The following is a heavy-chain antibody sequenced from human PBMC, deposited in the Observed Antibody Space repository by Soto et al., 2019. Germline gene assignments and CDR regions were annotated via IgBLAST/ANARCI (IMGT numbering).Heavy chain of an antibody. D-gene: IGHD3-3*01. J-gene: IGHJ6*02. CDR1: GYTFTGYY. CDR3: ASNDFWSGYYSGWSPSRYDYGMDV. V-gene: IGHV1-2*02. CDR2: INPNSGGT. Sequence: ASVKVSCKASGYTFTGYYMHWVRQAPGQGLEWMGWINPNSGGTNYAQKFQGRVTMTRDTSISTAYMELRRLRSEDTAVYYCASNDFWSGYYSGWSPSRYDYGMDVWGQGTTVTVSS.